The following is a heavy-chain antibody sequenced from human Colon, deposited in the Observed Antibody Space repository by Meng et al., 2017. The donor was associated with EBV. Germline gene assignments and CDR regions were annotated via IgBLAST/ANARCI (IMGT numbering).Heavy chain of an antibody. CDR1: GGSNSSGDYH. CDR2: IYYSGST. J-gene: IGHJ2*01. V-gene: IGHV4-30-4*01. CDR3: ARVGCRQWSFAL. Sequence: QVQLQELVPGLVKPFQTLSLTCTVSGGSNSSGDYHWSCIRQPPGKGLELIGHIYYSGSTSYNPSLKSRVTISVDTSNNQFSLKLSSVTAADTAVYYCARVGCRQWSFALWGRGTLVTVSS. D-gene: IGHD2-8*01.